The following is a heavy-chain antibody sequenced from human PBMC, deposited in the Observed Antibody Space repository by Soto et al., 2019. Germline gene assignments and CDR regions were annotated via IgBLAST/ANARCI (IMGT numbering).Heavy chain of an antibody. CDR2: IYWDEDK. D-gene: IGHD1-7*01. J-gene: IGHJ6*02. CDR1: GFSLNTNGMG. Sequence: QITLKESGPTLVRPTQTLTLTCSFSGFSLNTNGMGVGWIRQPPGKALECLAFIYWDEDKRSSPSLKTRLTVTTDPSKNEVVLTLTHLDPSDTGTYYCAGWNYESGLDVWGQGTTVTVSS. CDR3: AGWNYESGLDV. V-gene: IGHV2-5*02.